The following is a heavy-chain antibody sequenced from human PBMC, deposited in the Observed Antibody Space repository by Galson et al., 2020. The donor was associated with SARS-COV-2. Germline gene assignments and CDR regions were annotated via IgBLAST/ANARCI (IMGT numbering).Heavy chain of an antibody. D-gene: IGHD6-13*01. J-gene: IGHJ6*02. Sequence: SETLSLTCTVSGGSISSYYWSWIRQPPGKGLEWIGYIYYSGSTNYNPSLKSRVTISVDTSKNQFSLKLSSVTAADTAVYYCARVGSSSWYGYYYGMDVWGQGTTVTVSS. V-gene: IGHV4-59*13. CDR3: ARVGSSSWYGYYYGMDV. CDR2: IYYSGST. CDR1: GGSISSYY.